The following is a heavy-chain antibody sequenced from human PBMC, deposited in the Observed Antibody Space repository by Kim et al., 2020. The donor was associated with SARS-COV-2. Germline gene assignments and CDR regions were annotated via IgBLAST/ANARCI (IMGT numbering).Heavy chain of an antibody. CDR3: ARGPAGPFDY. J-gene: IGHJ4*02. CDR2: ISYDGSNK. Sequence: GGSLRLSCAASGFTFSSYAMHWVRQAPGKGLEWVAVISYDGSNKYYADSVKGRFTISRDNSKNTLYLQMNSLRAEDTAVYYCARGPAGPFDYWGQGTLVTVSS. D-gene: IGHD6-13*01. CDR1: GFTFSSYA. V-gene: IGHV3-30-3*01.